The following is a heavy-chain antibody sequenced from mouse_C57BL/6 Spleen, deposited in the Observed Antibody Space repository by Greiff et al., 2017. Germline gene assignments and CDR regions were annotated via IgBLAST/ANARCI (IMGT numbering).Heavy chain of an antibody. CDR3: ARGWLLRYWYFDV. D-gene: IGHD2-3*01. CDR2: ISYSGST. V-gene: IGHV3-8*01. Sequence: EVKLVESGPGLAKPSQTLSLTCSVTGYSITSDYWNWIRKFPGNKLEYMGYISYSGSTYYNPSLKSRISITRDTSKNQYYLQLNSVTTEDTATYYCARGWLLRYWYFDVWGTGTTVTVSS. CDR1: GYSITSDY. J-gene: IGHJ1*03.